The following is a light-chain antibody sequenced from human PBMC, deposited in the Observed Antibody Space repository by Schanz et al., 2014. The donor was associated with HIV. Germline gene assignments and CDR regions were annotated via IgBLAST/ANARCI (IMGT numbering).Light chain of an antibody. CDR3: TTWDSTLSAVV. J-gene: IGLJ7*01. V-gene: IGLV1-51*01. CDR2: GTH. Sequence: QSALTQPPSVSAAPGQRVTISCSGSAFNVGQNYVSWYQQLPGTAPKLLIYGTHDRLSEIPDRFSGSKTGTSATLAIVGLQTGDEADYYCTTWDSTLSAVVFGGGTQLTVL. CDR1: AFNVGQNY.